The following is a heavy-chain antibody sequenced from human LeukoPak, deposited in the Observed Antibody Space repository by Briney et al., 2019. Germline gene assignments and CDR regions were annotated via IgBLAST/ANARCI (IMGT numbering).Heavy chain of an antibody. CDR2: ISYDGSNE. V-gene: IGHV3-30-3*01. J-gene: IGHJ4*02. CDR3: ARGDYFDY. Sequence: GGSLRLSCAASGFTFSSYAMHWVRQAPGKGLEWVAVISYDGSNEYYADSVKGRFTISRDNSKNTLYLQMSSLRAEDTAVYYCARGDYFDYWSQGFLVTVSS. CDR1: GFTFSSYA.